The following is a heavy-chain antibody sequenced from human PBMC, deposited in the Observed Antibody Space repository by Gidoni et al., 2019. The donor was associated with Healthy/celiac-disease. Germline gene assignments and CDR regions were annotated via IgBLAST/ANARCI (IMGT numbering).Heavy chain of an antibody. CDR1: GFTFISSW. D-gene: IGHD6-13*01. V-gene: IGHV3-7*01. CDR3: ARDGMYSSSWYTPIGYYDYGMDV. J-gene: IGHJ6*02. Sequence: EVQLVESGGGLVQPGGSLRLSCAASGFTFISSWMSWVRQAPGKVLEWVANIKQDGSEKYYVDSVKGRCTISRDNAKNSLYLQMNSLRAEDTAVYYCARDGMYSSSWYTPIGYYDYGMDVWGQGTTVTVSS. CDR2: IKQDGSEK.